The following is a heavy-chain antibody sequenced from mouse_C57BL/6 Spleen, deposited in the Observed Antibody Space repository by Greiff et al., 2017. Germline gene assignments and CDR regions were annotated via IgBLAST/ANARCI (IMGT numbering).Heavy chain of an antibody. CDR2: IYPGDGDT. CDR1: GYAFSSSW. Sequence: QVPLQQSGPELVKPGASVKISCKASGYAFSSSWMNWVKQRHGKGLEWIGRIYPGDGDTNYNGKFKGKATLTADKSSSTAYMQLSRLTSDDSAVYFCARAGTTVVAHFDYWGQGTTLTVSS. D-gene: IGHD1-1*01. CDR3: ARAGTTVVAHFDY. V-gene: IGHV1-82*01. J-gene: IGHJ2*01.